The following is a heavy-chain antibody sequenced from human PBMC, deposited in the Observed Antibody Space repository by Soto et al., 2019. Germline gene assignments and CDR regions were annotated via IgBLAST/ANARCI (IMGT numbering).Heavy chain of an antibody. CDR2: ISGSGAST. J-gene: IGHJ4*02. CDR3: AKCFSSSWSPFDY. Sequence: GGSLRLSCVASGFTFNKYALAWVRQAPGKGLEWVSAISGSGASTYDADSVKGRFTISRDNSNNTLYLQMDSLRAEDTAVYYCAKCFSSSWSPFDYWGQGTLVTVSS. D-gene: IGHD6-13*01. V-gene: IGHV3-23*01. CDR1: GFTFNKYA.